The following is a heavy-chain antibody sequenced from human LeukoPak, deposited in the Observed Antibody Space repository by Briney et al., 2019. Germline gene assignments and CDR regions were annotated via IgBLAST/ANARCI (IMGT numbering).Heavy chain of an antibody. CDR2: IYPGDSDT. J-gene: IGHJ4*02. Sequence: GESLKISCKGSGYSFTSYWIGWVRQMPGKGLEWMGIIYPGDSDTRYSPSFQGQVTISADKSISTAYLQWSSLKASDTAMYYRARSFRERPANFDYWGQGTLVTVSS. V-gene: IGHV5-51*01. CDR1: GYSFTSYW. D-gene: IGHD1-1*01. CDR3: ARSFRERPANFDY.